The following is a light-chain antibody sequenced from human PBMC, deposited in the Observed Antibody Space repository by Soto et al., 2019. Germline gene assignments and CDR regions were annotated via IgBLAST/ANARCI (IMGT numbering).Light chain of an antibody. CDR1: QSVSSSY. CDR3: QQYGSSYT. V-gene: IGKV3-20*01. Sequence: EIVLTQSAGTLSLSPGERATLSCRASQSVSSSYLAWYQQKPGQAPRLLIYGASSSATGIPDRFSGSGSGTDFTLTISRLEPEDFAVYYCQQYGSSYTFGQGTKLEIK. CDR2: GAS. J-gene: IGKJ2*01.